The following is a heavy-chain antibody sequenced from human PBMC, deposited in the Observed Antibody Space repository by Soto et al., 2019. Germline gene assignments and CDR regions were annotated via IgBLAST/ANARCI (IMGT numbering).Heavy chain of an antibody. CDR3: AAGRADYVWGSYRYSAPFDY. D-gene: IGHD3-16*02. CDR2: IIPIFGTA. V-gene: IGHV1-69*13. J-gene: IGHJ4*02. Sequence: SVKVSCKASGGPFSSYAISWVRQAPGQGLELMVGIIPIFGTANYAQKFQGRVTITADESTRTAYMELSSLRSEDTAVYYCAAGRADYVWGSYRYSAPFDYWGQGTLVTVSS. CDR1: GGPFSSYA.